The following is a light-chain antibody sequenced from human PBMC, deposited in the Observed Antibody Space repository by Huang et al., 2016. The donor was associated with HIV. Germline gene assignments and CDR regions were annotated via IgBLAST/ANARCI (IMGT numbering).Light chain of an antibody. V-gene: IGKV1-33*01. CDR3: QQYNNPPT. Sequence: DIQMTQSPSSLSASVGDRVTITCQASQDISNYLNWYQQKPGKAPKLLIYDASNLETGVPSRVSGSGSGTDFTFTISSLQPEDTATYYCQQYNNPPTFGQGTKLEIK. CDR1: QDISNY. CDR2: DAS. J-gene: IGKJ2*01.